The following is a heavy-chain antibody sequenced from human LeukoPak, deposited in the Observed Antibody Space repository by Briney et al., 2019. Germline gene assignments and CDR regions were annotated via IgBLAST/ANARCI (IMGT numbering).Heavy chain of an antibody. CDR1: GFTFSNYW. D-gene: IGHD1-26*01. J-gene: IGHJ4*02. CDR3: ARDKIVGASKFDY. V-gene: IGHV3-7*01. CDR2: IKQDESEK. Sequence: GGSLRLSCAVSGFTFSNYWMSWVRQAPGKGLEWVAHIKQDESEKYYVDSVKGRFTISRDNAKNSLYLQVNSLRAEDTATYYCARDKIVGASKFDYWGQGTLVTVSS.